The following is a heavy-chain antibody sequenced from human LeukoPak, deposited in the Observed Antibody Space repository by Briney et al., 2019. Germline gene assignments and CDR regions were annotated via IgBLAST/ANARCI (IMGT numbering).Heavy chain of an antibody. D-gene: IGHD3-22*01. CDR1: GFTFSTYA. CDR2: ISGSGANT. J-gene: IGHJ4*02. Sequence: PGGSLRLSCAASGFTFSTYAMSWVRQAPGKGLEWVSTISGSGANTYYADSVRGRFTISRDNSKNTLYLHMNSLRAEDTAVYYCARGSRENSSGYYYWGQGTLVTVSS. V-gene: IGHV3-23*01. CDR3: ARGSRENSSGYYY.